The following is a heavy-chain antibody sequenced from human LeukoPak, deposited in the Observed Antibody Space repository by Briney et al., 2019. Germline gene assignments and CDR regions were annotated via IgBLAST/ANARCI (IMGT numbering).Heavy chain of an antibody. D-gene: IGHD5-18*01. CDR1: GFTLGSHD. V-gene: IGHV3-13*01. CDR3: VREARGYHYTYFDY. Sequence: GGSLRFSCTASGFTLGSHDMHWVRQTRGEGLEWVAAIASGFQTFYAGSVKGRFTVSREDAKNSLYLQMNSLRAGDTAVYYCVREARGYHYTYFDYWGQGTLVTVSS. J-gene: IGHJ4*02. CDR2: IASGFQT.